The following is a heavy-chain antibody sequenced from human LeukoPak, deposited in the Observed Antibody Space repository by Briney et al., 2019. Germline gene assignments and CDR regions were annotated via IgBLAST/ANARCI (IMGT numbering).Heavy chain of an antibody. CDR1: GDSVSSNSAA. CDR2: TYYRSKWYN. V-gene: IGHV6-1*01. CDR3: ARQNNTYHHYNLGWFDP. J-gene: IGHJ5*02. D-gene: IGHD5-24*01. Sequence: SQTLSLTCAISGDSVSSNSAAWNWIRQSPSRGLEWLGRTYYRSKWYNDYAVSVKSRININPDTSKNQFSLQLSSVTPEDTAVYYCARQNNTYHHYNLGWFDPWGQGTLVTVSS.